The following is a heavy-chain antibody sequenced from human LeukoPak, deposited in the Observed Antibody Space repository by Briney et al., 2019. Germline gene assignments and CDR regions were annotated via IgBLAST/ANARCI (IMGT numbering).Heavy chain of an antibody. D-gene: IGHD3-10*01. Sequence: SETLSLTCAVSGGSSRSGDYYWSWIRQPPGKGLEWIGYISSSGRTYYNPSLKSRITVSIDTAKNQFSLKVNSVTAADTAVYYCARGQYGSGIAYWGQGTLVTVSS. CDR1: GGSSRSGDYY. J-gene: IGHJ4*02. CDR3: ARGQYGSGIAY. V-gene: IGHV4-30-4*01. CDR2: ISSSGRT.